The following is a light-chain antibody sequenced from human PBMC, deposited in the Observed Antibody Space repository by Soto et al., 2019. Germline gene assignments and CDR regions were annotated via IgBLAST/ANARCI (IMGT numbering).Light chain of an antibody. V-gene: IGLV2-11*01. CDR1: TSDL. J-gene: IGLJ1*01. CDR3: CAYVGIDTFYV. Sequence: QSALTQPLSVSGSPGQSITISCTGATSDLVSWYQFHPGKAPKLLFYEVSKRSSGVPDRFSAAKSGNTASLSISGLQADDDADYYCCAYVGIDTFYVFETGTKLTVL. CDR2: EVS.